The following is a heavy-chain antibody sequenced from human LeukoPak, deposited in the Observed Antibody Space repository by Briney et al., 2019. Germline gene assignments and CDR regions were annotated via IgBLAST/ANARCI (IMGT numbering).Heavy chain of an antibody. CDR1: GVSISSSNW. CDR2: IYHSGST. Sequence: SETLSLTCNVSGVSISSSNWWSWVRQPPGKGLEWIGEIYHSGSTNYNPSLKSRVTISVDKSKNQFSLKLSSVTAADTAVYYCARYGIAAVMLDYWGQGTLVTVSS. J-gene: IGHJ4*02. CDR3: ARYGIAAVMLDY. V-gene: IGHV4-4*02. D-gene: IGHD6-13*01.